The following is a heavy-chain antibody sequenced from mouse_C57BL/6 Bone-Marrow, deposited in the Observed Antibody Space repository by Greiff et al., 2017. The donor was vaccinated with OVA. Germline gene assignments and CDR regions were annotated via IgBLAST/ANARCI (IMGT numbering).Heavy chain of an antibody. CDR2: INPNNGGT. CDR1: GYTFTDYN. V-gene: IGHV1-18*01. D-gene: IGHD4-1*01. CDR3: ARKGAGTFAMDY. Sequence: EVKLQESGPELVKPGASVKIPCKASGYTFTDYNMDWVKQSHGKSLEWIGDINPNNGGTIYNQKFKGKATLTVEKSSSTAYMELRSLTSEDTAVYYCARKGAGTFAMDYWGQGTSVTVSS. J-gene: IGHJ4*01.